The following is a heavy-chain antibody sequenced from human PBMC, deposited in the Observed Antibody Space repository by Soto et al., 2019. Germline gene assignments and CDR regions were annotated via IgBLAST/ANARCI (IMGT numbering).Heavy chain of an antibody. V-gene: IGHV3-23*01. CDR3: CRDSSSWYWFDP. J-gene: IGHJ5*02. CDR1: GFTFSSYA. D-gene: IGHD6-13*01. Sequence: PGGSLRLSCAASGFTFSSYAMSWVRQAPGKGLEWVSAISGSGGSTYYADSVKGRFTISRDNSKNTLYLQMNSLRAEDTAVYYCCRDSSSWYWFDPWGQGTLVTVSS. CDR2: ISGSGGST.